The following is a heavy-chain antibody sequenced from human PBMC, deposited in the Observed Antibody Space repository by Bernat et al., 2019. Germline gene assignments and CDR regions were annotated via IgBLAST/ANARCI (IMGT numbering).Heavy chain of an antibody. D-gene: IGHD4-17*01. Sequence: QVQLQESGPGLVKPSGTLSLTCTVSGGSMRSYYWSWFRQPPGKGLEWIGYIYYSGGPNYNPSLKSRVTISADTSKNQFSLKLSSVTAADTAMYYCARIVAVTTNWYFDLWGRGTLVTVSS. CDR2: IYYSGGP. CDR3: ARIVAVTTNWYFDL. CDR1: GGSMRSYY. V-gene: IGHV4-59*01. J-gene: IGHJ2*01.